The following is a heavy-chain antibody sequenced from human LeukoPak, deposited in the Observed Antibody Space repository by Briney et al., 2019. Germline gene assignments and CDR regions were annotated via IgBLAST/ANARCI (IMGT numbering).Heavy chain of an antibody. CDR2: INPNSGGT. V-gene: IGHV1-2*02. D-gene: IGHD2-2*02. CDR3: ARGGYCSSTSCYSEYNY. J-gene: IGHJ4*02. Sequence: ASVKVSCKASGYTFTGYYMHWVRQAPGQGLEWMGWINPNSGGTNYAQKFQGRVTMTRDTSISTAYMELSRLRSDDTAVYYCARGGYCSSTSCYSEYNYWGQGTLVTVSS. CDR1: GYTFTGYY.